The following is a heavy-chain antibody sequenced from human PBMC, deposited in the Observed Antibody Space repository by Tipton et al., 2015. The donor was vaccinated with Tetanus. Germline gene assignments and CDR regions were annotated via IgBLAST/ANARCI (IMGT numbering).Heavy chain of an antibody. D-gene: IGHD3-10*01. J-gene: IGHJ6*02. CDR1: GYTFTSYD. Sequence: QVQLVQSGAEVKKPGASVKVSCKASGYTFTSYDVNWVRQATGQGLEWMGWMNPNSGNTGYAQKFQGRVTMTRNTSISTAYMELSSLRSDDTAVYYCVGGTTMVRGGTSSGFYGMDVWGQGTTVTVSS. CDR2: MNPNSGNT. V-gene: IGHV1-8*01. CDR3: VGGTTMVRGGTSSGFYGMDV.